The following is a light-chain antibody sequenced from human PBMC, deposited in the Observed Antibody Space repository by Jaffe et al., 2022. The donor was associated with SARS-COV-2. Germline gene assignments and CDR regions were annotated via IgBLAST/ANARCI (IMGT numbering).Light chain of an antibody. V-gene: IGKV1-39*01. CDR1: QSISNY. CDR3: QQSYNTPYT. J-gene: IGKJ2*01. Sequence: DIQITQSPSSLSASVGDRVTITCRAGQSISNYLNWYQQRPGQAPKVLIYAASSLQSGVPSRFSGSGSGTDFSLTISSLQPEDFATYYCQQSYNTPYTFGQGTKLEIK. CDR2: AAS.